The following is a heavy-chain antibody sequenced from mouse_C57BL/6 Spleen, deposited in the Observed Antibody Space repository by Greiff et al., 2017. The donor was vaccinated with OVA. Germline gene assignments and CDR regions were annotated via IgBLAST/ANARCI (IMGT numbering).Heavy chain of an antibody. CDR1: GFNIKNTY. CDR2: IDPANGNT. J-gene: IGHJ4*01. D-gene: IGHD1-1*01. Sequence: VQLQQSVAELVRPGASVKLSCTASGFNIKNTYMHWVKQRPEQGLEWIGRIDPANGNTKYAPKFQGKATITADTSSNTAYLQRSSLTSEDTAIYYCVSSYYGSSYEAMDYWGQGTSVTVSS. V-gene: IGHV14-3*01. CDR3: VSSYYGSSYEAMDY.